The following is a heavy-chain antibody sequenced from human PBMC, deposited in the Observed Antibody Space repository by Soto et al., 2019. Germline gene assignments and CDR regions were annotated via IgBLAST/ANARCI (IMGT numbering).Heavy chain of an antibody. J-gene: IGHJ5*02. D-gene: IGHD6-13*01. Sequence: QVTVKESGPVLVKPTETLTLTCTVSGFSLSNAGLGVSWIRQPPGKALEWLAHIFSNDEKSYSTSLKSRLTISMDTSKSQVVLTMTNMDPVDTATYYCASTYSTSWYWFDHWGQGTLVTVSS. V-gene: IGHV2-26*04. CDR1: GFSLSNAGLG. CDR2: IFSNDEK. CDR3: ASTYSTSWYWFDH.